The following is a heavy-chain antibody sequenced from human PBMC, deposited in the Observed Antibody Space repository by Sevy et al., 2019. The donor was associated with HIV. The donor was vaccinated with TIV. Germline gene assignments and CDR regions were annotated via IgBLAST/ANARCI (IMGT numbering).Heavy chain of an antibody. D-gene: IGHD2-2*01. Sequence: ASVKVSCKASGYTFTSYAMHWVRQAPGQRLEWMGWINAGNGNTKYSQKFQGRVTITRDTSASTAYMELGSLRSEDTAVYYCERDSSGSAAPVVWFDPWGQGTLVTVSS. CDR3: ERDSSGSAAPVVWFDP. J-gene: IGHJ5*02. V-gene: IGHV1-3*01. CDR2: INAGNGNT. CDR1: GYTFTSYA.